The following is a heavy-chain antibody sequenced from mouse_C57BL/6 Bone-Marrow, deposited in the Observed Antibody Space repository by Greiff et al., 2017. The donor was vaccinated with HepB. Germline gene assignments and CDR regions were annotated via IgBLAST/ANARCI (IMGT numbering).Heavy chain of an antibody. D-gene: IGHD1-1*01. J-gene: IGHJ4*01. CDR1: GYTFTDYN. V-gene: IGHV1-18*01. CDR3: ARSPYYYGSSSPGAMDY. Sequence: EVKVVESGPELVKPGASVKIPCKASGYTFTDYNMDWVKQSHGKSLEWIGDINPNNGGTIYNQKFKGKATLTVDKSSSTAYMELRSLTSEDTAVYYCARSPYYYGSSSPGAMDYWGQGTSVTVSS. CDR2: INPNNGGT.